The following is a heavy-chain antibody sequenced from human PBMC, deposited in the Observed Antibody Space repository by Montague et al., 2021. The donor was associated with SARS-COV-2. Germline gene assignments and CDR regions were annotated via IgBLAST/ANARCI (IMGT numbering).Heavy chain of an antibody. CDR3: ARVGVITTWFYFDY. CDR1: GGSIGSYY. J-gene: IGHJ4*02. Sequence: SETLSLTCTVSGGSIGSYYWSWIRQPPGKGLEWIGYIYYSGSTNYNPSIKSRVTISVDTSKNQFSLKLSSVTAADTAVYYCARVGVITTWFYFDYWGQGTLVTVSS. V-gene: IGHV4-59*01. D-gene: IGHD3-22*01. CDR2: IYYSGST.